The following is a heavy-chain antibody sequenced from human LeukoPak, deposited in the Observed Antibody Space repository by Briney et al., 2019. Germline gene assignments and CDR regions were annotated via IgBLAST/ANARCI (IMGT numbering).Heavy chain of an antibody. CDR1: GGSVSITSY. CDR2: IHYSGST. V-gene: IGHV4-39*07. J-gene: IGHJ5*02. CDR3: ARFYGDYVNWFDP. Sequence: SESLSLTCTVSGGSVSITSYWGWIRQPPGKGLEWIGCIHYSGSTYYNPSLKSRVTISVDRSKNQFSLKLSSVTAADTAVYYCARFYGDYVNWFDPWGQGTLVTVSS. D-gene: IGHD4-17*01.